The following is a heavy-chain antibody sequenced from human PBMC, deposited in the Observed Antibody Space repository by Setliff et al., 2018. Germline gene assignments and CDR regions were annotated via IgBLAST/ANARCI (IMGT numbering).Heavy chain of an antibody. Sequence: GGSLRLSCAASGFTFWSYAMSWVRQAPGKGLEWISAITHSGWDTYHADSVKGRFTISGANSQNTLFLQMNSLRVEDTAVYFCVKGSSDSRPYYFDYWGQGMLVTVSS. D-gene: IGHD2-2*01. J-gene: IGHJ4*02. CDR2: ITHSGWDT. CDR3: VKGSSDSRPYYFDY. V-gene: IGHV3-23*01. CDR1: GFTFWSYA.